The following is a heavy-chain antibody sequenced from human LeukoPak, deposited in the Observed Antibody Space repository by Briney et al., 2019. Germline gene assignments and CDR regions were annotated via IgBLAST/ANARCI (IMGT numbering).Heavy chain of an antibody. CDR2: IMQDGSEK. J-gene: IGHJ4*02. CDR1: GFSFGTYW. Sequence: PGGSLRLSCAASGFSFGTYWTSWVRQAPGRGLEWVANIMQDGSEKYYVDSVKGRFTISRDNAKNSLSLQMNSLRVEDTAVYFCARGDGYHRLWGQGTLVTVSS. CDR3: ARGDGYHRL. V-gene: IGHV3-7*01. D-gene: IGHD5-24*01.